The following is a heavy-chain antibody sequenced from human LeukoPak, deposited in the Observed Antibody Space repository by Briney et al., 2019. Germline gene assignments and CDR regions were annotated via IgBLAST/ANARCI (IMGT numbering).Heavy chain of an antibody. Sequence: GGSLRLSCAASGFTFSSYWMSWVRQAPGKGLEWVANIKQDGSEKYYVDSVKGRFTISRDNAKNSLYLQMNSLRAEDTAVNYCARVLQYPYYYMDVWGKGTTVTVSS. V-gene: IGHV3-7*01. CDR1: GFTFSSYW. D-gene: IGHD4-11*01. CDR3: ARVLQYPYYYMDV. CDR2: IKQDGSEK. J-gene: IGHJ6*03.